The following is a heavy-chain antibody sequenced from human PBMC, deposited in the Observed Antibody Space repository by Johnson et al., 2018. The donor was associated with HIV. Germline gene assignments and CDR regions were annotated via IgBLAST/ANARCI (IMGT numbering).Heavy chain of an antibody. CDR2: IYSGGST. Sequence: VQLVESGGGLIQPGGSLRLSCAASGFTVSSNYMSWVRQAPGKGLEWVAVIYSGGSTGYVDSVKGRFNIYRENAKNYLYLQRNSLRAEDTALYYCARGIVVVTRGPGSDAFDIWGQGTMVTVSS. V-gene: IGHV3-53*01. CDR3: ARGIVVVTRGPGSDAFDI. CDR1: GFTVSSNY. D-gene: IGHD3-22*01. J-gene: IGHJ3*02.